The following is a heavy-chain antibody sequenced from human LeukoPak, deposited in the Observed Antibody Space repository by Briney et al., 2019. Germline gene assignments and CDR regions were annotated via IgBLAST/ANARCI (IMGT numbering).Heavy chain of an antibody. J-gene: IGHJ4*02. CDR2: ISYDGGIK. V-gene: IGHV3-30*03. Sequence: GGSLRLSCAASGFTFSSYGMHWVRQAPGKGLEWVAVISYDGGIKYYADSVKGRFTISRDNPKNTLYLQMNSLRAEDTAVYYCATERIVATIARAFDYWGQGTLVTVSS. CDR3: ATERIVATIARAFDY. D-gene: IGHD5-12*01. CDR1: GFTFSSYG.